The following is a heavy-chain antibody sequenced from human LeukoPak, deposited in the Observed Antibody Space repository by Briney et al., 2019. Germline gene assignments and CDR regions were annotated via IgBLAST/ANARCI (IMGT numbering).Heavy chain of an antibody. CDR2: ISAYNGNT. Sequence: ASVKVSCKASGYTFTSYGISWVRQAPGQGLEWMGWISAYNGNTNYAQKLQGRVTMTTDTSTSTAYMELSSLRSEDTAVYYCARCNMVRGVIYWFDPWGQGTLVTVSS. D-gene: IGHD3-10*01. CDR1: GYTFTSYG. CDR3: ARCNMVRGVIYWFDP. V-gene: IGHV1-18*01. J-gene: IGHJ5*02.